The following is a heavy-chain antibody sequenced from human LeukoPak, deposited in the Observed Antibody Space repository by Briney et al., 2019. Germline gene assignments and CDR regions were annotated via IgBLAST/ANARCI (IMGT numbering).Heavy chain of an antibody. CDR1: GFGVSVNY. J-gene: IGHJ4*02. CDR3: AKDSTIVVAAPFDS. V-gene: IGHV3-53*01. D-gene: IGHD6-19*01. CDR2: IHSGGDT. Sequence: GGSLRLSCAASGFGVSVNYMTWVRQAPGKGLEWVSVIHSGGDTYYADSVKGRFTISRDNPKNTLYLQMNSLRADDTAVYYCAKDSTIVVAAPFDSWGQGTLVTVSS.